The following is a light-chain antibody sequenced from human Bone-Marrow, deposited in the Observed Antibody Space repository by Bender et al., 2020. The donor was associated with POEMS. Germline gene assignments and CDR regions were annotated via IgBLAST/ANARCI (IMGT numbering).Light chain of an antibody. V-gene: IGLV3-10*01. CDR2: ADN. CDR3: YSADSSDIPV. J-gene: IGLJ3*02. CDR1: ALPKRS. Sequence: SSELTQPPSVSVSPGQTARITCSGDALPKRSVYWYQQKSGQAPVLVISADNKRPSGISERFSASNSGTMATLTISGAQVDDEADYYCYSADSSDIPVFGGGTKLTVV.